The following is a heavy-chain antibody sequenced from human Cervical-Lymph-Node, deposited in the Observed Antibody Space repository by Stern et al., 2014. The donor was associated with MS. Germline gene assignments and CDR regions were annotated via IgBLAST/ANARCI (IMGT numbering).Heavy chain of an antibody. CDR1: GGTFSSYA. CDR2: IIPIFGTA. D-gene: IGHD1-26*01. J-gene: IGHJ6*02. Sequence: VQLVESGAEVKKPGSSVKVSCKASGGTFSSYAISWVRQAPGHGLEWIGGIIPIFGTANYAPNVQGRFTIPRAESTSTAYMELSSLRSEDTAVYYCARGELKEGLVRGMDVWGQGTTVTVSS. V-gene: IGHV1-69*01. CDR3: ARGELKEGLVRGMDV.